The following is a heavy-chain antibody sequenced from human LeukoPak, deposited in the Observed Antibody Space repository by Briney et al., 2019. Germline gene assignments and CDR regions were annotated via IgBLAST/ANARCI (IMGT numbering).Heavy chain of an antibody. J-gene: IGHJ6*03. Sequence: ETSETLSPTCTVSGGSISSSRDYWGWIRHPPGKGLEWIGSIYYSGSTYYNPPLNTPVTISVEPSKNQFSLRLSSVTAADPAMYYFARTPLLVRMGYYYYYMDAWGKGTTVTVSS. D-gene: IGHD3-16*01. V-gene: IGHV4-39*07. CDR1: GGSISSSRDY. CDR2: IYYSGST. CDR3: ARTPLLVRMGYYYYYMDA.